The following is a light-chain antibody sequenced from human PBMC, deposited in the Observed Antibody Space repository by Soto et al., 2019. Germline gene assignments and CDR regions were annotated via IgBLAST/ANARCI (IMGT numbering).Light chain of an antibody. V-gene: IGLV2-8*01. J-gene: IGLJ1*01. CDR2: EVN. Sequence: QSVLAQPRSAAGSPGQSVAISYTGTSSDVGGYNYVSWYQQRPGKAPKLTIYEVNNRPSGVPDRFSGSKSGNTASLTVSGLQAEDEADYYCSSYAGSSNVFGTGTKVTVL. CDR1: SSDVGGYNY. CDR3: SSYAGSSNV.